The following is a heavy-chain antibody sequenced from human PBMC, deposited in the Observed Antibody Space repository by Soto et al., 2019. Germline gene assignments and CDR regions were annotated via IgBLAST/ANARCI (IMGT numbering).Heavy chain of an antibody. CDR1: GFTFSSYA. J-gene: IGHJ4*02. Sequence: QVQLVESGGGVVQPGRSLRLSCAASGFTFSSYAMHWVRQAPGKGLEWVAVISYDGSNKYYADSVKGRFTISRDNSKNTLYLQMTSSKAEDTAVYFGARGRIVGGAWGGGLFDYWGQGTLVTVSS. V-gene: IGHV3-30*14. CDR3: ARGRIVGGAWGGGLFDY. D-gene: IGHD2-21*01. CDR2: ISYDGSNK.